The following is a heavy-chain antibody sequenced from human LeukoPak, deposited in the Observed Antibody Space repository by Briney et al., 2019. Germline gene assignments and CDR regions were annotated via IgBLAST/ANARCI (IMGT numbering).Heavy chain of an antibody. Sequence: GGSLRLSCAASGFXFSNYGIHWVRQAPGKGQEWVTYISDDGNRKYYADSLQGRFSISRDNSKNTVDLQMNGLRAEDTAVYICARDFSGKYCIDYWGQGTLVTVSS. V-gene: IGHV3-30*03. J-gene: IGHJ4*02. CDR3: ARDFSGKYCIDY. CDR1: GFXFSNYG. D-gene: IGHD1-26*01. CDR2: ISDDGNRK.